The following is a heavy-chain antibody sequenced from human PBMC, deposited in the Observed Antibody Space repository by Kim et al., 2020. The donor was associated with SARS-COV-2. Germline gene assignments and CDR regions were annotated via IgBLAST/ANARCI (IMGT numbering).Heavy chain of an antibody. J-gene: IGHJ4*02. CDR2: T. V-gene: IGHV3-66*01. D-gene: IGHD4-17*01. Sequence: TYYADSVKDRFTIARDSSKNTLYRQMNSLRAEDTAVYYCARDSLTVTTDYWGQGTLVTVSS. CDR3: ARDSLTVTTDY.